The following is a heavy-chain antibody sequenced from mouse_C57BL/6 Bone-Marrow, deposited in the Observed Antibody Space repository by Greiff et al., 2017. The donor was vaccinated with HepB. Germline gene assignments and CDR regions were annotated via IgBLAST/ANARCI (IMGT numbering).Heavy chain of an antibody. CDR2: IRSKSSNYAT. CDR1: GFTFNTYA. V-gene: IGHV10-3*01. CDR3: VRGGGYYTSAWFAY. D-gene: IGHD2-3*01. J-gene: IGHJ3*01. Sequence: EVQLVESGGGLVQPKGSLKLSCAASGFTFNTYAMHWVRQAPGKGLEWVARIRSKSSNYATYYADSVKDRFTISRDDSQSMLYLQMNNLKTEDTAMYYCVRGGGYYTSAWFAYWGQGTLVTVSA.